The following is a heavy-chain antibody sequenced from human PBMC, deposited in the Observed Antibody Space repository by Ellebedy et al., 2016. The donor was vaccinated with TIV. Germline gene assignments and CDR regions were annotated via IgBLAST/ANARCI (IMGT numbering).Heavy chain of an antibody. V-gene: IGHV5-51*01. CDR2: IYPGDSDT. Sequence: GESLKISCKGSGYSFISHWIGRVRQMPGKGLEWMGYIYPGDSDTRYSPSFQGQVTISVDKSISTAYLQWSSLKASDTAIYYCARGDGGSGWYWDKWGQGTLVTVSS. CDR3: ARGDGGSGWYWDK. D-gene: IGHD6-19*01. J-gene: IGHJ4*02. CDR1: GYSFISHW.